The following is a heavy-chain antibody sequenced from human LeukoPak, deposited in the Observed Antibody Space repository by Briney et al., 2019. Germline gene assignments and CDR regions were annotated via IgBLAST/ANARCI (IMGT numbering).Heavy chain of an antibody. CDR1: GFTFSDYH. Sequence: PGGSLRLSCAASGFTFSDYHMSWIRQAPGKGLEWVSYISSSSDYTNYADSVKGRFTISRDNAKNSLYLQMNSLRAEDTAVYYCARVRYSGSHYWFDPWGQGTLVTVSS. D-gene: IGHD1-26*01. J-gene: IGHJ5*02. CDR2: ISSSSDYT. CDR3: ARVRYSGSHYWFDP. V-gene: IGHV3-11*05.